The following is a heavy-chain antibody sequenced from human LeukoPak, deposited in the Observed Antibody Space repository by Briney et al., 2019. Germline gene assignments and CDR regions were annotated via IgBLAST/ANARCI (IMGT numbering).Heavy chain of an antibody. V-gene: IGHV5-10-1*01. D-gene: IGHD3-10*01. CDR2: IDPSDSYT. J-gene: IGHJ6*02. Sequence: GESLRISCKDSGHSFTSYWISWVRQMPGKGLEWIGRIDPSDSYTNYSPSFQGHVTIPVDKSISTAYLQWTSLKSSDSAMYYCARRGYYYYGMDVWGQGTTVTVSS. CDR1: GHSFTSYW. CDR3: ARRGYYYYGMDV.